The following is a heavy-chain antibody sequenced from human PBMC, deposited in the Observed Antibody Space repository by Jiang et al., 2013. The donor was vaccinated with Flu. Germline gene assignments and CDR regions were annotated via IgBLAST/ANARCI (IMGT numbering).Heavy chain of an antibody. D-gene: IGHD3-10*01. J-gene: IGHJ5*02. CDR2: IYYSGST. V-gene: IGHV4-59*01. Sequence: GLVKPSETLSLTCTVSGGSISSYYWSWIRQPPGKGLEWIGYIYYSGSTNYNPSLKSRVTISVDTSKNQFSLKLSSVTAADTAVYYCARAHGSGSYYKPWGQGTLVTVSS. CDR3: ARAHGSGSYYKP. CDR1: GGSISSYY.